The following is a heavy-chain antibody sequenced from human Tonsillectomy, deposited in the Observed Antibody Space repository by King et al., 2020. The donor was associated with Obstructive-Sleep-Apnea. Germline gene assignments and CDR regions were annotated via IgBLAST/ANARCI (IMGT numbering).Heavy chain of an antibody. CDR3: ARDGDSSSWYAQYYFDY. J-gene: IGHJ4*02. Sequence: VQLVESGGGVVQPGRSLRLSCAASGFTFSSYGMHWVRQAPGKGLEWVAVIGYVGSKRLYVESWKGRYTISRDNSKNTLDLQMNSLRAEDTAVYYCARDGDSSSWYAQYYFDYWGQGTLVTVSS. CDR1: GFTFSSYG. D-gene: IGHD6-13*01. V-gene: IGHV3-33*01. CDR2: IGYVGSKR.